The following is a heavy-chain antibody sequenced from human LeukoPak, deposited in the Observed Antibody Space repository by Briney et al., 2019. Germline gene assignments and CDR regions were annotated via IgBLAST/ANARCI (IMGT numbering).Heavy chain of an antibody. D-gene: IGHD6-13*01. CDR2: IYTSGST. J-gene: IGHJ4*02. Sequence: PSETLSLTCTVSGGSISSYYWSWIRQPAGKGLEWIGRIYTSGSTNYNPSLKSRVTMSVDTSNNQFSLKLSSVTAADTAVYYCARVQQHKGPYYFGYWGQGTLVTVSS. V-gene: IGHV4-4*07. CDR3: ARVQQHKGPYYFGY. CDR1: GGSISSYY.